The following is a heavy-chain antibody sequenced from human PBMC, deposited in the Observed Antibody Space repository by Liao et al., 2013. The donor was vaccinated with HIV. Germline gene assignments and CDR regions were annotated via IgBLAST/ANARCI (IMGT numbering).Heavy chain of an antibody. CDR3: ARARAADGYSFFYMDV. J-gene: IGHJ6*03. Sequence: QVQLQESGPRLVKPSQTLSLTCTVSGGSISSGSYFWSWIRQPAGKGLEWIGRIYNSETTDYNPSLKSRVTMSVDTSKNQFSLKLSSVTVADTAVYYCARARAADGYSFFYMDVWANGATVTVSS. V-gene: IGHV4-61*02. CDR2: IYNSETT. CDR1: GGSISSGSYF. D-gene: IGHD3-22*01.